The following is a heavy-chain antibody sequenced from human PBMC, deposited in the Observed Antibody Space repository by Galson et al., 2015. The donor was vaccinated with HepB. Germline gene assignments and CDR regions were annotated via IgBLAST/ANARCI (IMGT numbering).Heavy chain of an antibody. V-gene: IGHV1-18*01. Sequence: SVKVSCKASGYTFTSYGISWVRQAPGQGLEWMGWISAYNGNTNYAQKLQGRVTMTTDTSTSTAYMELRSLRSDDTAVYYCARGPSIAAAKDPYYYGMDVWGQGTTVTVSS. J-gene: IGHJ6*02. CDR2: ISAYNGNT. CDR3: ARGPSIAAAKDPYYYGMDV. CDR1: GYTFTSYG. D-gene: IGHD6-13*01.